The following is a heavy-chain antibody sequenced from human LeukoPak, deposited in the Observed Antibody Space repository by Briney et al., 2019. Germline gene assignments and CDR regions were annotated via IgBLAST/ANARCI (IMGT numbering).Heavy chain of an antibody. CDR3: VRGLSYSSSWYQYVY. CDR2: ISSSSSYI. J-gene: IGHJ4*02. Sequence: GGSLRLTCAASGFTFSSYSMNWVRQAPGKGLEWVSSISSSSSYIYYADSVKGRFTISRDNAKNSLYLQMNSLRAEVTAVYYCVRGLSYSSSWYQYVYWGQGTLVTVSS. V-gene: IGHV3-21*06. D-gene: IGHD6-13*01. CDR1: GFTFSSYS.